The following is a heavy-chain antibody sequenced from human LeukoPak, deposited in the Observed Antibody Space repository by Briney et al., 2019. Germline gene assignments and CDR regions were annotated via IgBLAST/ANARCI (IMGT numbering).Heavy chain of an antibody. CDR1: GGTFSSYA. D-gene: IGHD5-24*01. V-gene: IGHV1-69*06. J-gene: IGHJ4*02. CDR3: ARGGRDGYNSPNY. CDR2: IIPIFGTA. Sequence: AASVKVSCKASGGTFSSYAISWVRQAPGQGLEWMGGIIPIFGTANYAQKFQGRVTITADKSTSTAYMELSSLRSEDTAVYYCARGGRDGYNSPNYWGQGTLVTVSS.